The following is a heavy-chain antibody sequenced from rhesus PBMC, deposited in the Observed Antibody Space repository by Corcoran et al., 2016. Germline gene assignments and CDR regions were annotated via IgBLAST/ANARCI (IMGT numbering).Heavy chain of an antibody. CDR3: ALIAGISFYYFDY. D-gene: IGHD1-1-1*01. J-gene: IGHJ4*01. V-gene: IGHV4-165*01. Sequence: QVQLQESGPGLVKPSETLSLTCAVSGYSISSNYLSWIRQPPGKGREWIGYICGSSGTTYCNPALKSRVTISTDTSKNQFSLKLHSVTAADTAVYYCALIAGISFYYFDYWGQGVLVTVSS. CDR1: GYSISSNY. CDR2: ICGSSGTT.